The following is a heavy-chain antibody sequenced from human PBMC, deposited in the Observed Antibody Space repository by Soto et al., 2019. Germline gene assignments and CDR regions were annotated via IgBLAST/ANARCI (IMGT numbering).Heavy chain of an antibody. CDR2: IYYSVFT. V-gene: IGHV4-59*01. CDR1: CGSISSYY. Sequence: PSETLSLTCIVSCGSISSYYWSWIRQPPGNGLYCIGYIYYSVFTNXXPSLNSRXXISVDTSKNQXSLKPXPLTAAYTAVYYCARRYGGNFDYWGQGTLVTVSS. J-gene: IGHJ4*02. CDR3: ARRYGGNFDY. D-gene: IGHD1-26*01.